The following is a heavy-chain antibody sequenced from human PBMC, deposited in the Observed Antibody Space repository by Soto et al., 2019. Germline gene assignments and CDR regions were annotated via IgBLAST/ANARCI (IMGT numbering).Heavy chain of an antibody. J-gene: IGHJ4*02. CDR3: ATLEYSSSGLDY. D-gene: IGHD6-6*01. CDR1: GGTFSSYT. CDR2: IIPILGIA. Sequence: SVKVSCKASGGTFSSYTISWVRQAPGQGLEWMGRIIPILGIANYAQKFQGRVTITAEKSTSTAYMELSSLRSEDTAVYYCATLEYSSSGLDYWGQGTLVTVSS. V-gene: IGHV1-69*02.